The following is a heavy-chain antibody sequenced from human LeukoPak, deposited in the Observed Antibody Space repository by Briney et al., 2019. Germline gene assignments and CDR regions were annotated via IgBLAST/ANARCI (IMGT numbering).Heavy chain of an antibody. CDR2: ISGSGGST. CDR1: GFTFSSNA. Sequence: GGSLRLSCAASGFTFSSNAMSWVRQAPGKGLEWVSAISGSGGSTSYEDSVKGRLTISRDNSKNTLYLQMISLMAEDTAVYYCAEYASHPESIAARGVEFDYWGQGTLVTVSS. J-gene: IGHJ4*02. CDR3: AEYASHPESIAARGVEFDY. V-gene: IGHV3-23*01. D-gene: IGHD6-6*01.